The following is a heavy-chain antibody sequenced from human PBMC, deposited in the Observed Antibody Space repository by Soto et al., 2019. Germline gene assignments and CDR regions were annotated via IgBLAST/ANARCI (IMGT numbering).Heavy chain of an antibody. CDR1: GGSIGSGDYS. J-gene: IGHJ6*02. Sequence: KTSETLSLTCGVSGGSIGSGDYSWSWIRQPPGKGLEWIGYVYQSGSTYYNPSLKSRVTISVDRSKNHFSLKLSSVTAADTAVYYCARVGALGDYYGLDVWGQGTTVTVSS. V-gene: IGHV4-30-2*01. CDR2: VYQSGST. CDR3: ARVGALGDYYGLDV. D-gene: IGHD3-16*01.